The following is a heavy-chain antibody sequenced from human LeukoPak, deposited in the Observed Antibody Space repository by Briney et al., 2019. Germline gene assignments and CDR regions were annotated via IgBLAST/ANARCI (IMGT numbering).Heavy chain of an antibody. D-gene: IGHD1-26*01. Sequence: GGSLRLSCAASGFTFSSYCISWVRQAPGKGLEWVSGINWNGGSTGYADSVKGRFNIPIDNAKNYLYLQMNSLRDEHTALYHCARYRVRGSYYYWFDPWGQGTLVTVSS. V-gene: IGHV3-20*01. CDR3: ARYRVRGSYYYWFDP. J-gene: IGHJ5*02. CDR1: GFTFSSYC. CDR2: INWNGGST.